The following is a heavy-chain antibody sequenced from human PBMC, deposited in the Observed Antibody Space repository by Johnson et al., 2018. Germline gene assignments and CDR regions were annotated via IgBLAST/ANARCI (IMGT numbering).Heavy chain of an antibody. CDR3: GKDKNWGLDY. V-gene: IGHV3-43*01. D-gene: IGHD7-27*01. CDR2: ISGGGRDT. CDR1: GFTFDRNT. Sequence: VQLVQSGGAVVQPGGSLRLSCAASGFTFDRNTMHWVRQTPGKGLEWVSLISGGGRDTYYADSVKGRFTISRDNRRKSVYLEMSRLRTEDTAFYYWGKDKNWGLDYWGKRTLVTVSS. J-gene: IGHJ4*02.